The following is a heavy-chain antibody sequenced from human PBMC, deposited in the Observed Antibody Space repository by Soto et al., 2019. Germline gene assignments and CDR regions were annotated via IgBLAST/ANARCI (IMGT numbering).Heavy chain of an antibody. J-gene: IGHJ5*02. CDR3: ARVERVNTLVYWFDP. CDR2: INAGNGNT. CDR1: GYTFTSYA. V-gene: IGHV1-3*01. D-gene: IGHD4-4*01. Sequence: ASVKVSCKASGYTFTSYAMHWVRQAPGQRLEWMGWINAGNGNTKYSQKFQGRVTITRDTSASTAYMELSSLRSEDTAVYYCARVERVNTLVYWFDPWGQGTLVTVSS.